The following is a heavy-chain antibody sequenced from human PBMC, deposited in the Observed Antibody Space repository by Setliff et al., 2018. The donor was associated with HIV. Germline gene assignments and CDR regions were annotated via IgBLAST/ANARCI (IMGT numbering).Heavy chain of an antibody. D-gene: IGHD3-9*01. V-gene: IGHV4-4*08. J-gene: IGHJ4*02. CDR1: GGSISSYY. CDR3: ARPYYDILTGYLEREVFDY. CDR2: IYTSGST. Sequence: SETLSLTCTVSGGSISSYYWSWIRQPPGKGLEWIGYIYTSGSTNYNPSLKSRVTISVDTSKNQFSLKLSSVTAADTAVYYCARPYYDILTGYLEREVFDYWGQGTLVTVSS.